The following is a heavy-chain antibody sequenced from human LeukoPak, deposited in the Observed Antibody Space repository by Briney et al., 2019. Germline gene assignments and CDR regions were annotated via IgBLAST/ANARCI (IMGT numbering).Heavy chain of an antibody. J-gene: IGHJ4*02. V-gene: IGHV3-23*01. D-gene: IGHD2-8*01. CDR1: GFAFSHFP. CDR3: AEVRCTDDACYYRVWYFDY. CDR2: ISGSGGST. Sequence: GESLRLSCATSGFAFSHFPMSWVRQAPGKGLEWVSGISGSGGSTYYAYSVKGGFIISKDHSKDTLYLQMNDLRAEDTALYYCAEVRCTDDACYYRVWYFDYWGQGTLVTVSS.